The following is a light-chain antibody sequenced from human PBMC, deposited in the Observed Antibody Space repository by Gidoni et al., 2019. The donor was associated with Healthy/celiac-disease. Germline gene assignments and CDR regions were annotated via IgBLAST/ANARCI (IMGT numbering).Light chain of an antibody. CDR3: QQRSNWPPLT. Sequence: EIVLKQSPATLSLSPVERAPLSCRASQSVSSYLAWYQQKPGQAPRLLIYDASNRATGLPARFSGSGSWTDFTLTISSLESEDFAVYYCQQRSNWPPLTFGGGTKVEIK. V-gene: IGKV3-11*01. CDR1: QSVSSY. J-gene: IGKJ4*01. CDR2: DAS.